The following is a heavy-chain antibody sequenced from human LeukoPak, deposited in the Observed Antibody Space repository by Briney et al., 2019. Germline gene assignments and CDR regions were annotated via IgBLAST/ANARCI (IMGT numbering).Heavy chain of an antibody. Sequence: SETLSLTCTVSGGSTSSYYWSWIRQSAGKGLESIGRIYVSGSTTYNPSPNHRVTMSLDTSKNQFSLKLRSVPSADTAVYYCARDSGTTGEVKFDPWGQGTLVTVSS. CDR3: ARDSGTTGEVKFDP. V-gene: IGHV4-4*07. CDR2: IYVSGST. D-gene: IGHD3-10*01. CDR1: GGSTSSYY. J-gene: IGHJ5*02.